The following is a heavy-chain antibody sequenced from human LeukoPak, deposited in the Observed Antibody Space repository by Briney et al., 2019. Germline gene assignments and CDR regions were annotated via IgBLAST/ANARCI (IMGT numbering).Heavy chain of an antibody. D-gene: IGHD5/OR15-5a*01. CDR3: AGRVLYAHRPNDPFDI. CDR1: GYTFTNYD. J-gene: IGHJ3*02. Sequence: ASVKVSCKASGYTFTNYDLNWVRQAPGQGLEWMGWISAYNGNTNYARKVQGRLTLTTDTSTSTAYLELRSLRPDDTAMYYCAGRVLYAHRPNDPFDIWGPGTMVIVSS. V-gene: IGHV1-18*01. CDR2: ISAYNGNT.